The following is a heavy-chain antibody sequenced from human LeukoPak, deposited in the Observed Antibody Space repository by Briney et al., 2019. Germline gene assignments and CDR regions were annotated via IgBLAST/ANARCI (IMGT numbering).Heavy chain of an antibody. CDR3: ARQMVVADYYYYMDV. Sequence: GESLKISCKGSGYSFTSYWIGWVRQMPGRGLEWMGIIYPGDSDTRYSPSFQGQVTISADKSISTAYLQWSSLKDSDTAMYYCARQMVVADYYYYMDVWGKGTTVTISS. CDR1: GYSFTSYW. V-gene: IGHV5-51*01. J-gene: IGHJ6*03. CDR2: IYPGDSDT. D-gene: IGHD2-15*01.